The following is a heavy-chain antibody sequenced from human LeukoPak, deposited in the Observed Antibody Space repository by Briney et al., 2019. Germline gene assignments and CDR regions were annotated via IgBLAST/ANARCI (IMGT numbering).Heavy chain of an antibody. Sequence: SETLSLTCAVYGGTFSGYYWSWIRQPPGKGLEWIGEINHSGSTNYNPSLKSRVTISVDASKNQFSLKLSSVTAADTAVYYCARRQYGSGSYGYWGQGTLVTVSS. CDR2: INHSGST. J-gene: IGHJ4*02. D-gene: IGHD3-10*01. CDR3: ARRQYGSGSYGY. CDR1: GGTFSGYY. V-gene: IGHV4-34*01.